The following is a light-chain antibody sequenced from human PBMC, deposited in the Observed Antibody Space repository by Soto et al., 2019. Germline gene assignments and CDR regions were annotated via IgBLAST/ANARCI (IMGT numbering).Light chain of an antibody. CDR1: QGIRNC. CDR2: AAS. CDR3: HKYSSVPV. Sequence: DIQMTQSPTSLSASVGARVTITCRASQGIRNCVAWYQQKPGKAPKLLIYAASTLQSGVPSRFGGSGSGTDFTVTIDRLQPEDVATYGCHKYSSVPVFGAGTKGEIK. V-gene: IGKV1-27*01. J-gene: IGKJ3*01.